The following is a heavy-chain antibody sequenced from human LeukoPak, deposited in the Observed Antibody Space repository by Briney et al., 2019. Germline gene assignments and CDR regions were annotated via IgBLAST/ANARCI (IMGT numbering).Heavy chain of an antibody. CDR1: GFTFSSYA. D-gene: IGHD3-3*01. CDR3: ARSTMTDY. V-gene: IGHV3-23*01. Sequence: GGSLRLSCAASGFTFSSYAMSWLRQAPGKGLEWVSSVSASGGSTFYADSVKGRFTISRDNSKNTLYLQMNSLRAEDTAVYYCARSTMTDYWGQGTLVTVSS. CDR2: VSASGGST. J-gene: IGHJ4*02.